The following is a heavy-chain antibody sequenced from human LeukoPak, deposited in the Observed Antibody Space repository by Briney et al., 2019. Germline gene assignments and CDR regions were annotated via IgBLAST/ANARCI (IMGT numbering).Heavy chain of an antibody. CDR1: GGSISSYY. CDR2: IYYSGST. J-gene: IGHJ6*03. D-gene: IGHD6-13*01. V-gene: IGHV4-59*12. CDR3: ARVGGAAAGSPRYYYYYMDV. Sequence: SETLSLTCTVSGGSISSYYWSWIRQPPGKGLEWIGYIYYSGSTNYNPSLKSRVTISVDKSKNQFSLKLSSVTAADTAMYYCARVGGAAAGSPRYYYYYMDVWGKGTTVTVSS.